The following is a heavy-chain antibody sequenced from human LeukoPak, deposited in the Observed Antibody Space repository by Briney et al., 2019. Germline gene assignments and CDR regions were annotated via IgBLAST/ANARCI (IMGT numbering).Heavy chain of an antibody. CDR3: AKGGEREFDY. D-gene: IGHD4-17*01. J-gene: IGHJ4*02. Sequence: PGGSLGLSFPPLGFTFRTLPRAWFARAPGKGLEWVSGISGSGGSTYYADSVKGRFTISRDNSKNTLYLQMNSLRAEDTAVYYCAKGGEREFDYWGQGTLVTVSS. CDR1: GFTFRTLP. CDR2: ISGSGGST. V-gene: IGHV3-23*01.